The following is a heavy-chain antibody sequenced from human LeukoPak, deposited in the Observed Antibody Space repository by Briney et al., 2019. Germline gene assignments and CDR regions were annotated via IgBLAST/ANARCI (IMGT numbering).Heavy chain of an antibody. CDR3: AKEGYGSGSYYNQDALDI. J-gene: IGHJ3*02. CDR2: ISWNSGSI. Sequence: HPGRSLRLSCAASGFTFDDYAMHWVRQAPGKGLEWVSGISWNSGSIGYADSVKGRFTISRDNAKNSLYLQMNSLRAEDTALYYCAKEGYGSGSYYNQDALDIWGQGTMVTVSS. V-gene: IGHV3-9*01. CDR1: GFTFDDYA. D-gene: IGHD3-10*01.